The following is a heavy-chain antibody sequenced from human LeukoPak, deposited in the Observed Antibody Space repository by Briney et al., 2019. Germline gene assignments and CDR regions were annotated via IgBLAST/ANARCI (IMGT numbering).Heavy chain of an antibody. Sequence: PGGSLRLSCAASGFPFSSYGMHWVRQAPGKGLEWVAVIWYDGSNKYYADSVKGRFTISRDNSKNTLYLQMNSLRAEDTAVYYCARDRIPYAFGNPWWFDPWGQGTLVTVSS. D-gene: IGHD2-2*01. CDR3: ARDRIPYAFGNPWWFDP. J-gene: IGHJ5*02. V-gene: IGHV3-33*01. CDR1: GFPFSSYG. CDR2: IWYDGSNK.